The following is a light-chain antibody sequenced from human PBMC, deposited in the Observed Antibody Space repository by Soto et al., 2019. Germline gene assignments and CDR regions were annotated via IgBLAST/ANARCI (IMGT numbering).Light chain of an antibody. CDR1: DSNIGSNS. CDR2: YNN. J-gene: IGLJ1*01. CDR3: AAWDASLSACV. Sequence: QSVLTQPPSASGTAGQGVTISCSGGDSNIGSNSVYWYQHLPRTAPKLLIYYNNQRSSGVPDRFAGSRSGTSASLAIVGLRSEDEAVYYCAAWDASLSACVFGNGTKLTVL. V-gene: IGLV1-47*02.